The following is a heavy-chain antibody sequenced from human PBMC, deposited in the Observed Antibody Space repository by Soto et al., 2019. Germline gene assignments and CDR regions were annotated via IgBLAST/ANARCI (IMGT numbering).Heavy chain of an antibody. CDR3: ARDLATGGGSAGFDY. J-gene: IGHJ4*02. Sequence: QVQLVQSGAEVKKPGASVNVSCKASGYTFTVYYMHCVRQAPGQGLEWMGWINPKSGGTMYPQKLQGRVTMTWDTSISTAYMALTRLRSDDTAVYYCARDLATGGGSAGFDYWGQGTLVTVSS. D-gene: IGHD1-26*01. V-gene: IGHV1-2*02. CDR1: GYTFTVYY. CDR2: INPKSGGT.